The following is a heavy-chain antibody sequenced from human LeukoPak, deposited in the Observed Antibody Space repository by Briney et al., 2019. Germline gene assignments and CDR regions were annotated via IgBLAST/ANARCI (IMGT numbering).Heavy chain of an antibody. V-gene: IGHV3-48*03. CDR2: ISSSGSTI. J-gene: IGHJ3*02. D-gene: IGHD5/OR15-5a*01. CDR3: AREGHLPHAFDI. Sequence: GGSLRLSCAASGFTFSSYEMNWVRQAPGKGLEWVSYISSSGSTIYYADSVKGRFTISRDNAKNSLYLQMNSLRAEDTAVYYCAREGHLPHAFDIWGQGTMVTVSS. CDR1: GFTFSSYE.